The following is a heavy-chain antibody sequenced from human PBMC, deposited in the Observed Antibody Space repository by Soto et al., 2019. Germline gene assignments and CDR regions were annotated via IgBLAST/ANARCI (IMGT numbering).Heavy chain of an antibody. CDR1: GFTLRSYW. Sequence: EEQLVASGGGVVQPGGSLRLSCAASGFTLRSYWMSWVRQAPGKGLEWWATIKTDASEKKYVDSVKGRFTVSRDNAKNSLYLQMDSLRAEDTAVYYCARYSGYGSGSSVNRYLDCWGRGTLVTVSS. CDR3: ARYSGYGSGSSVNRYLDC. J-gene: IGHJ4*01. V-gene: IGHV3-7*01. CDR2: IKTDASEK. D-gene: IGHD3-10*01.